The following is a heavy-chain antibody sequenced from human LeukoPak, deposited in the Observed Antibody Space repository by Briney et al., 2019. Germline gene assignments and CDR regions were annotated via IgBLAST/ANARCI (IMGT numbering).Heavy chain of an antibody. CDR2: ISISSSYT. Sequence: GGSLRLSYPPSGFTFSIYSMNWVRQAPGKGLEWVSSISISSSYTYYTDSVKGRFTISTDIAKNSLYLQMTRQRAEDTAVYYRSCLRIIGRMASDYWGQGTLVTVSS. D-gene: IGHD3-16*02. CDR3: SCLRIIGRMASDY. J-gene: IGHJ4*02. CDR1: GFTFSIYS. V-gene: IGHV3-21*01.